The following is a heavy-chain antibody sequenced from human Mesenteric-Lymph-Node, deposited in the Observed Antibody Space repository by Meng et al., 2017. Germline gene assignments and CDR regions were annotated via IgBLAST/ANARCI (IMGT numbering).Heavy chain of an antibody. D-gene: IGHD7-27*01. CDR1: RFAFEESA. V-gene: IGHV3-9*01. J-gene: IGHJ4*02. CDR2: ISWNSANL. Sequence: GGSLRLSCAASRFAFEESAMHWVRQAPGKGLEWVSAISWNSANLAYADSVEGRFTIFRDNAKKSLYLQMNSLRVEDTALYYCARSHWGFDYWGQGTLVTVSS. CDR3: ARSHWGFDY.